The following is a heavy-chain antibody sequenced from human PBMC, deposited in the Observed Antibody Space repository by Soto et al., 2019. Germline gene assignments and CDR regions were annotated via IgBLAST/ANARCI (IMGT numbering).Heavy chain of an antibody. V-gene: IGHV1-46*01. Sequence: ASVKVSCKASGYAFPSYYMHWLRQAPGKGLEWMGIINPSGGSTSYAQKFQGRVTMTRDTSTSTVYMELSSLRSEDTAVYYCARGSYSYTGYWGQGTLVTVSS. CDR3: ARGSYSYTGY. D-gene: IGHD3-16*02. CDR1: GYAFPSYY. CDR2: INPSGGST. J-gene: IGHJ4*02.